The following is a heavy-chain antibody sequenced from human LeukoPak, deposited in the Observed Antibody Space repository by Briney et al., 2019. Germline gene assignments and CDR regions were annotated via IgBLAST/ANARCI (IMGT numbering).Heavy chain of an antibody. D-gene: IGHD2-15*01. CDR3: ARGPTVGYCSGGSCYYYGMDV. Sequence: ASVKVSCKASGYTFTSYAMHWVRQAPGQRLEWMGWINAGNGNTKYSQKFQGRVTMTRNTSISTAYMELSSLRSEDTAVYYCARGPTVGYCSGGSCYYYGMDVWGQGTTVTVSS. CDR1: GYTFTSYA. CDR2: INAGNGNT. J-gene: IGHJ6*02. V-gene: IGHV1-3*01.